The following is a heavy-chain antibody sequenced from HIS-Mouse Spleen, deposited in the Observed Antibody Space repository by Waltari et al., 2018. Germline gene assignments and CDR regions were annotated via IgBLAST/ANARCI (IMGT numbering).Heavy chain of an antibody. V-gene: IGHV4-39*07. CDR2: SYYSGSP. CDR3: ARVPGDYSGAFDI. D-gene: IGHD4-17*01. CDR1: GGSISSSSYY. Sequence: QLQLQESGPGLVKPSETLSLTCTVSGGSISSSSYYWGWIRQPPGKGLEWIGSSYYSGSPYYTPSLKSRVTISVDTSKNQFSLKLSSVTAADTAVYYCARVPGDYSGAFDIWGQGTMVTVSS. J-gene: IGHJ3*02.